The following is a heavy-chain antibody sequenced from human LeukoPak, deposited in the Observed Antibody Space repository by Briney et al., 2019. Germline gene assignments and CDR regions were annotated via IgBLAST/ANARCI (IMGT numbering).Heavy chain of an antibody. V-gene: IGHV1-18*04. J-gene: IGHJ4*02. CDR1: GYTFTSYG. CDR3: ARDLLLWFGELPTFGY. Sequence: ASVKVSCKASGYTFTSYGISWVRQAPGQGLEWMGWISAYNGNTNYAQKLQGRVTMTTDTSTSTAYMKLRSLRSDDTAVYYCARDLLLWFGELPTFGYWGQGTLVTVSS. CDR2: ISAYNGNT. D-gene: IGHD3-10*01.